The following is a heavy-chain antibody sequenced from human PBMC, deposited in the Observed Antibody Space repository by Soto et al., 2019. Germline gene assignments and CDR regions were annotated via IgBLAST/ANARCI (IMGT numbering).Heavy chain of an antibody. V-gene: IGHV3-64D*08. Sequence: GGSLRLSCSASGFTFSSYAMHWVRQAPGKGLEYVSVISNNGGSTYYADSVKGRFTISRDNSKNTLSLQMSSLRDEDTAVYYCVKDLILGSIIGYYFDYWGHGTLVTVSS. CDR3: VKDLILGSIIGYYFDY. CDR1: GFTFSSYA. CDR2: ISNNGGST. D-gene: IGHD1-26*01. J-gene: IGHJ4*01.